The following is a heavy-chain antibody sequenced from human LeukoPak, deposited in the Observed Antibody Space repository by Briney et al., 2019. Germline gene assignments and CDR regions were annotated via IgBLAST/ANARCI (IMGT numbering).Heavy chain of an antibody. V-gene: IGHV3-23*01. CDR1: GFTFSSYA. Sequence: GGSLRFSCAASGFTFSSYAMSWVRQAPGKGLEWVSAISGSGGSTYYADSVKGRFTISRDNSKNTLYLQMNSLRAEDTAVYYCAKDSTPTYYDSSGYYDPWGQGTLVTVSS. CDR3: AKDSTPTYYDSSGYYDP. D-gene: IGHD3-22*01. CDR2: ISGSGGST. J-gene: IGHJ5*02.